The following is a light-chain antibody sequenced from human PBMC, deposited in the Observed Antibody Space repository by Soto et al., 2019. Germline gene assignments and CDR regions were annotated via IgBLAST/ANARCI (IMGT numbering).Light chain of an antibody. J-gene: IGKJ5*01. CDR3: QQYGFSPIS. V-gene: IGKV3-20*01. CDR2: GAS. Sequence: EIVLTQSPGTLFLSPGERATLSCRASQSVSSRLAWYQQRPGQAPRLLISGASSRATGIPDRFSGSGSGPEYTLTISRLEPEDFAVYSCQQYGFSPISFGQGTRLEIK. CDR1: QSVSSR.